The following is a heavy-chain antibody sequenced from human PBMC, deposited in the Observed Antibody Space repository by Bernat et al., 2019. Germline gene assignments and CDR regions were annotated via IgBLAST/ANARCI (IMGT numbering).Heavy chain of an antibody. D-gene: IGHD1-26*01. CDR2: IWYDGSNE. J-gene: IGHJ4*02. Sequence: QVQLVESGGGVVQPGRSLRLSCAASGFTFSSYVMHWVRQAPGKGLEWVAVIWYDGSNEYYADSVKGRFTISRDNSENTLYLQVNSLRAEDTAVYYCAREVGMGRFDYWGQGTLVTVSS. CDR3: AREVGMGRFDY. CDR1: GFTFSSYV. V-gene: IGHV3-33*08.